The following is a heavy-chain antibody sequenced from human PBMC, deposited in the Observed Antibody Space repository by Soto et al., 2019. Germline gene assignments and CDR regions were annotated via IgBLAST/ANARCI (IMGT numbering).Heavy chain of an antibody. V-gene: IGHV1-8*01. CDR2: MNPNSGNT. Sequence: ASVKVSCKASGYSFTSHDINWARQATGQGLEWMGWMNPNSGNTGYAQKFQGRVTMTRNTSISTAYMELSSLRSEDTAVYYCARASFYGSGSYYQNYFDPWGQGTLVTVSS. CDR3: ARASFYGSGSYYQNYFDP. D-gene: IGHD3-10*01. CDR1: GYSFTSHD. J-gene: IGHJ5*02.